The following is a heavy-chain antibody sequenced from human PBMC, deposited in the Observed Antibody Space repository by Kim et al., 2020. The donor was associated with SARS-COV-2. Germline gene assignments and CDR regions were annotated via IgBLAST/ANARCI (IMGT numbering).Heavy chain of an antibody. V-gene: IGHV1-2*02. CDR3: ARVQSKPTSPVWGWDY. CDR2: INPDSGDT. CDR1: GYTFTDYY. Sequence: ASVKVSCKASGYTFTDYYMHWVRQAPGQGLEWMGWINPDSGDTYYAQRFQGRVTMTRDTSISTAYMELSRLTSDDTAVYYCARVQSKPTSPVWGWDYWGQGTLVTVSS. D-gene: IGHD6-6*01. J-gene: IGHJ4*02.